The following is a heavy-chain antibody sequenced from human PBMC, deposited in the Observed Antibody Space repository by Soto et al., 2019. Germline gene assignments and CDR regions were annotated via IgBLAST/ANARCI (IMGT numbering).Heavy chain of an antibody. D-gene: IGHD2-2*01. CDR2: ISAYNGNT. J-gene: IGHJ5*02. CDR1: GYTFTSYG. Sequence: ASVKVSCKASGYTFTSYGISWVRQAPGQGLEWMGWISAYNGNTNYAQKLQGRVTMTTDTSTSTAYMELRSLRSDDTAVYYCARDGADIVVVPAAEYNWFDPWGQGTLVTRLL. V-gene: IGHV1-18*01. CDR3: ARDGADIVVVPAAEYNWFDP.